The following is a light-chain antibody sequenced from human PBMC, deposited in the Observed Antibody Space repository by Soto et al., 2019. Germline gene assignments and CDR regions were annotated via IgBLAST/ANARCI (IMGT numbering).Light chain of an antibody. Sequence: EIVLTQSPATLSLSPGERATLSCRASQSVSSYLAWYQHTPGQAPRLLIYDASNRATGIPARFSGSGSGTEFTLTLSSLEPEDFAVYYFQQRTNWPLTFGGGTKVEIK. J-gene: IGKJ4*01. V-gene: IGKV3-11*01. CDR2: DAS. CDR1: QSVSSY. CDR3: QQRTNWPLT.